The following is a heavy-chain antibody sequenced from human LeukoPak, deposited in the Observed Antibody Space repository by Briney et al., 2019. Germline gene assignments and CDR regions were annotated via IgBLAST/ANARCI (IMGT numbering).Heavy chain of an antibody. D-gene: IGHD4-17*01. CDR1: GFSLRTTGVG. J-gene: IGHJ4*02. V-gene: IGHV2-5*02. CDR3: ARLIEQYGDYRTLDY. CDR2: IYWDDDK. Sequence: SGPTLVKPTQTLTLTCTFSGFSLRTTGVGVGWIRELRVKALEWLALIYWDDDKRHSPSLRSRLTITKDTSKNQVVLTLTYMDPVDTATYYCARLIEQYGDYRTLDYWGQGTLVTVSS.